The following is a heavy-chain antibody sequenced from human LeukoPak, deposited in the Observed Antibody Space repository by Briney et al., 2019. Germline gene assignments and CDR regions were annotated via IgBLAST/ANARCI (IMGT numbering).Heavy chain of an antibody. Sequence: GGSLRLSCAASGFTFSDYYMSWIRQAPGKGLEWVSYISSSGSTIYYAGSVKGRFTISRDNAKNSLYLQMNSLRAEDTAVYYCAITLNYYDSSGYPLFDYWGQGTLVTVSS. CDR1: GFTFSDYY. J-gene: IGHJ4*02. V-gene: IGHV3-11*01. CDR2: ISSSGSTI. CDR3: AITLNYYDSSGYPLFDY. D-gene: IGHD3-22*01.